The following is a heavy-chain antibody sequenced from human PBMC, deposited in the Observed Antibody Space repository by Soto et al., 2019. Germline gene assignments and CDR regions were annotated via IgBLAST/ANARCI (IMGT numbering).Heavy chain of an antibody. CDR1: GGSISSGGYY. D-gene: IGHD3-10*01. J-gene: IGHJ3*02. CDR3: ARAAAYYYALDAFDI. Sequence: QVQLQESGPGLVKPSQTLSLTCTVSGGSISSGGYYWSWIRQHPGKGLEWIGYIYYSGSTYYNPSLKSRVSMSVDTSKDRCALKLSSVSAADTAVYYCARAAAYYYALDAFDIWGQGTMVTVSS. V-gene: IGHV4-31*03. CDR2: IYYSGST.